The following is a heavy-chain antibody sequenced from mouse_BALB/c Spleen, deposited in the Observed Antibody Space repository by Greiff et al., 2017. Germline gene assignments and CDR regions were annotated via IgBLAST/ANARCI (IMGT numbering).Heavy chain of an antibody. J-gene: IGHJ2*01. CDR3: ARGAGDYFDY. CDR1: GFTFSSFG. CDR2: ISSGSSTI. Sequence: DVHLVESGGGLVQPGGSRKLSCAASGFTFSSFGMHWVRQAPEKGLEWVAYISSGSSTIYYADTVKGRFTISRDNPKNTLFLQMTSLRSEDTAMYYCARGAGDYFDYWGQGTTLTVSS. D-gene: IGHD3-3*01. V-gene: IGHV5-17*02.